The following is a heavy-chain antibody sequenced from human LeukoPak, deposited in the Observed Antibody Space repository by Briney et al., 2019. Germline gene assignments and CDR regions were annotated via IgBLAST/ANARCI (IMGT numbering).Heavy chain of an antibody. D-gene: IGHD6-19*01. CDR1: GGTFSSYV. J-gene: IGHJ4*02. V-gene: IGHV1-69*13. Sequence: SVKVSCKASGGTFSSYVISWVRQAPGQGLEWMGGIIPIFGTANYAQKFQGRVTITADESTSTAYMELSSLRSEDTAVYYCASGRSGWYYFDYWGQGTLVTVSS. CDR2: IIPIFGTA. CDR3: ASGRSGWYYFDY.